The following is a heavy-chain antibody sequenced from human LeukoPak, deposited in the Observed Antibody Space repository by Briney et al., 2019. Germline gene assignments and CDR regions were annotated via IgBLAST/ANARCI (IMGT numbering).Heavy chain of an antibody. J-gene: IGHJ3*02. D-gene: IGHD6-19*01. V-gene: IGHV1-24*01. CDR3: ATGPGREWLDGGGAFDI. Sequence: ASVKVSCKVSGYTLTEVSMHWVRQAPGKGLEWMGGFDPEDGETIYAQKFQGRVTMTEDTSTDTAYMELSSLRSEDTAVYYCATGPGREWLDGGGAFDIWGQGTMVTVSS. CDR2: FDPEDGET. CDR1: GYTLTEVS.